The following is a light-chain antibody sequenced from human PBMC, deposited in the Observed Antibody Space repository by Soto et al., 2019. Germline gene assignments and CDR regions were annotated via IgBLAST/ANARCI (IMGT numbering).Light chain of an antibody. Sequence: QSVLTQPPSGSGSPGQSVTISCTGTSSDVGAYNYVSWYQQHPGKAPKVMIYEVSKRPSGVPDRFSGSKSGNTASLTVSGLQAEDEAEYYCSSYAGTNRVFGTGIKLTVL. CDR3: SSYAGTNRV. CDR2: EVS. CDR1: SSDVGAYNY. V-gene: IGLV2-8*01. J-gene: IGLJ1*01.